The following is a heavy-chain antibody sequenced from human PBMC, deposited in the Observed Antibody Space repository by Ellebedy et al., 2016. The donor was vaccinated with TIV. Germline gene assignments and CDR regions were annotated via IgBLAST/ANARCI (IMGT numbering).Heavy chain of an antibody. J-gene: IGHJ6*02. Sequence: AASVKVSCKASGYTFTSYAMHWVRQAPGQRLEWMGWINADNDNTTYSQKFQGRVTITRDTSASTAYMELSSLRSEDTAVYYCARGVLQYYYYGMDVWGQGTTVTVSS. CDR1: GYTFTSYA. V-gene: IGHV1-3*01. D-gene: IGHD2-8*01. CDR3: ARGVLQYYYYGMDV. CDR2: INADNDNT.